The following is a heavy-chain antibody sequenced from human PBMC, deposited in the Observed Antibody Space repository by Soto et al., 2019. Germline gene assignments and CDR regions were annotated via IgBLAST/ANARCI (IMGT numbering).Heavy chain of an antibody. J-gene: IGHJ6*02. CDR3: AKDNSRAITIFGVVCYDMDV. CDR1: GCTFSSYA. V-gene: IGHV3-23*01. Sequence: GGSLRLSCAASGCTFSSYAMSWARQAPGKGLEWVSAISGSGGSTYYADSVKGRFTISRDNSKNTLYLQMNSLRAEDTAVYYCAKDNSRAITIFGVVCYDMDVWGQGTTVTVSS. CDR2: ISGSGGST. D-gene: IGHD3-3*01.